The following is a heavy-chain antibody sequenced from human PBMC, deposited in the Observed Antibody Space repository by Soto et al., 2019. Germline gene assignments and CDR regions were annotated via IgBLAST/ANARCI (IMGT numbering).Heavy chain of an antibody. D-gene: IGHD2-15*01. J-gene: IGHJ4*02. CDR3: ARTAISATPYFDN. CDR2: VYTTGST. CDR1: GGSISNLY. V-gene: IGHV4-4*07. Sequence: PSETLSLTCTVCGGSISNLYWSWIRQPAGKGLERIGRVYTTGSTNYNPSLKSLVTMSVDTSNNQFSLKLTSVTAADTAVYYCARTAISATPYFDNWGQGALVTVSS.